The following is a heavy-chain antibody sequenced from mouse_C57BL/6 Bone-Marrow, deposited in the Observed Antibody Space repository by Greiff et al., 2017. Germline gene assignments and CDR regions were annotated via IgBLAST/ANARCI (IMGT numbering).Heavy chain of an antibody. Sequence: VQLQQPGAELVKPGASVKLSCKASGYTFTSYWMHWVKQRPGQGLEWIGMIHPNSGSTNYNEKFKGKATLTADKSSSTAYMELRSLTSEDSAVYFCAVLSAYWGQGTLVTVSA. V-gene: IGHV1-64*01. CDR3: AVLSAY. J-gene: IGHJ3*01. CDR1: GYTFTSYW. CDR2: IHPNSGST.